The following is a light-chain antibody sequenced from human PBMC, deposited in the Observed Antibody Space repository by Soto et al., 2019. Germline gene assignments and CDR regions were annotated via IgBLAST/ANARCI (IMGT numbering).Light chain of an antibody. CDR1: ERISNNY. Sequence: DIVLTQSPGTLSLSPGERATLSCRASERISNNYLGWYQQKPGQAPRLLIYAASSRATGIPARFSGRGSGTEFILTISSLEPEDFAVYYCQQYSSSPLTFGQGTKVDIK. CDR2: AAS. CDR3: QQYSSSPLT. V-gene: IGKV3-20*01. J-gene: IGKJ1*01.